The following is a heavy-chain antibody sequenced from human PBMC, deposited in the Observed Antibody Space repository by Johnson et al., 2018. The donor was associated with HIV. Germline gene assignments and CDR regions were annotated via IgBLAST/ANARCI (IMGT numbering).Heavy chain of an antibody. J-gene: IGHJ3*02. V-gene: IGHV3-30*18. CDR3: AKRYSGSLRDTFDI. D-gene: IGHD1-26*01. CDR2: ISYDGTNK. CDR1: GFSVSNNY. Sequence: QMQLVESGGGLVQPGGSLRLSCAASGFSVSNNYMSWVRQAPGKGPEWVAFISYDGTNKYYADSVKGRFTISRDNSKNTLYLQMNSLRAEDTAVYYCAKRYSGSLRDTFDIGGQGTMVTVSS.